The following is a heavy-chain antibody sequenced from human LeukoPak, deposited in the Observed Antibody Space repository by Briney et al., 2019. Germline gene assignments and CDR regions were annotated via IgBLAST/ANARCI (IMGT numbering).Heavy chain of an antibody. CDR2: ISSGNSCI. D-gene: IGHD2-2*02. V-gene: IGHV3-21*01. CDR3: ARDPGYCSSTGCYSHYFDH. Sequence: GGSLSLSCSASTFTFCSFSMIWVGQAPGRGWVGCLSISSGNSCIYSEDQVTGRFPISRDNAKNSLYLQMNSLRVEDTAVYYCARDPGYCSSTGCYSHYFDHWGQGTLVTVSS. J-gene: IGHJ4*02. CDR1: TFTFCSFS.